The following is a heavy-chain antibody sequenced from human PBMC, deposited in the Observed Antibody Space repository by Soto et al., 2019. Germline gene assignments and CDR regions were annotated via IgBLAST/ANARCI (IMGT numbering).Heavy chain of an antibody. J-gene: IGHJ6*02. D-gene: IGHD3-16*01. CDR1: GFTFSDYY. CDR2: ISSSSSYT. Sequence: SLRLSCAASGFTFSDYYMSWIRQAAGKGLEWVSYISSSSSYTNYADSVKGRFTISRDNAKNSLYLQMNSLRAEDTAVYYCARENPAGLEVWYYYYGMDVWGQGTTVTVSS. V-gene: IGHV3-11*06. CDR3: ARENPAGLEVWYYYYGMDV.